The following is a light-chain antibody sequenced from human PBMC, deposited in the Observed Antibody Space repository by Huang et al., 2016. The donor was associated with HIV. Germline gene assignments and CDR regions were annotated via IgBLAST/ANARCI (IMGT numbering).Light chain of an antibody. V-gene: IGKV1-39*01. J-gene: IGKJ2*01. Sequence: DIQMTQSPSSLSASVGDRVTITCRTSDNLANSLNWYQQKSGAAPVLLISGASNLQTGVSSRFSGGGSGTDFTLTITNLRPEDFATYYCQQSHSIPHTFGQGTRLE. CDR3: QQSHSIPHT. CDR1: DNLANS. CDR2: GAS.